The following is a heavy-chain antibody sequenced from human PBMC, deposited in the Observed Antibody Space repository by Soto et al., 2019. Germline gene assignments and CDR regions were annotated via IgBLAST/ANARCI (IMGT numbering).Heavy chain of an antibody. CDR2: ISGSDTI. D-gene: IGHD1-26*01. Sequence: QVQLVESGGGLVKPGGSLRLSCAASGFTFSDYYMTWIRQTTGQGLEWVSYISGSDTIKYTDSVKGRFTISRDNAKNSLWLQMDSLRVEDTAIYYCARGRWELRVGPDYWGQGTLVTVSS. V-gene: IGHV3-11*01. CDR3: ARGRWELRVGPDY. CDR1: GFTFSDYY. J-gene: IGHJ4*02.